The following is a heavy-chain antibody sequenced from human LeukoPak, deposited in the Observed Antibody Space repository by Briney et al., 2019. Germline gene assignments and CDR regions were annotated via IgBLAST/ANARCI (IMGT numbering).Heavy chain of an antibody. CDR1: GFTFSSYA. Sequence: GGSLRLSCAASGFTFSSYAMSWVRQAPGKGLEWVSGFSGGDGSTSYADSVKGRFTISRDNSKNTLCLRMNSLRAEDTAVYYCAKGKVVPATIYDYWGQGTLVTVSS. CDR2: FSGGDGST. D-gene: IGHD2-2*02. J-gene: IGHJ4*02. V-gene: IGHV3-23*01. CDR3: AKGKVVPATIYDY.